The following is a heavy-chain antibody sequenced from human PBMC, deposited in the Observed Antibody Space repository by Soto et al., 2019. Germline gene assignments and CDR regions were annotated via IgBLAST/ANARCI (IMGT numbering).Heavy chain of an antibody. CDR1: GGTFSSYA. D-gene: IGHD6-19*01. CDR3: ARVTNPIAVAALSWDY. J-gene: IGHJ4*02. CDR2: IIPIFGTA. Sequence: QVQLVQSGAEVKKPGSSVKVSCKASGGTFSSYAISWVRQAPGQGLEWMGGIIPIFGTANYAQKFQGRVTSTADESTSTAYMELSSLRSEDTAVYYCARVTNPIAVAALSWDYWGQGTLVTVSS. V-gene: IGHV1-69*01.